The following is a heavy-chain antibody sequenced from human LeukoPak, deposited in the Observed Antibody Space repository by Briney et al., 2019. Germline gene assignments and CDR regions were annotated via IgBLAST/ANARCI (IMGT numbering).Heavy chain of an antibody. CDR2: IKQDGSEE. CDR3: ARTVVLPRWPDALDI. J-gene: IGHJ3*02. D-gene: IGHD4-23*01. CDR1: GFTFSDYW. Sequence: GGSSRLSCAASGFTFSDYWMSWVRRAPGKGLEWVANIKQDGSEEHYVDSVKGRFTISRDNAKNSLYLQMNSLRAEDTAVYYCARTVVLPRWPDALDIWGQGTLVTVSS. V-gene: IGHV3-7*05.